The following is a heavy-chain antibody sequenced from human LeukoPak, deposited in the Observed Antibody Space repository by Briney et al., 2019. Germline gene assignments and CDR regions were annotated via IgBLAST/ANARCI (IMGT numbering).Heavy chain of an antibody. V-gene: IGHV3-7*01. CDR2: IKQDGSEK. CDR1: GFTFSSYW. CDR3: ARERDDYYYGMDV. Sequence: GGSLRLSCAASGFTFSSYWMSWVRQAPGKGLEWVANIKQDGSEKYYVDSVKGRFTISRDNSKNTLYLQMNSLRAEDTAVYYCARERDDYYYGMDVWGQGTTVTVSS. J-gene: IGHJ6*02. D-gene: IGHD3-3*01.